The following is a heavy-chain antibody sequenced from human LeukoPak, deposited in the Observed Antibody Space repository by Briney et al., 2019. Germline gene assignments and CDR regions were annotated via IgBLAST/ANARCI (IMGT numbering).Heavy chain of an antibody. V-gene: IGHV1-69*13. CDR1: GGTFSNHA. CDR3: ARWAGDSSAWYPALFDY. Sequence: SVKVPCKASGGTFSNHAISWVRQAPGQGLEWIGVIIPISGTANYAQKFQGRVTITADASTSTVYMELSSLTSDDTAVYYCARWAGDSSAWYPALFDYWGQGTLVTVSS. D-gene: IGHD6-13*01. CDR2: IIPISGTA. J-gene: IGHJ4*02.